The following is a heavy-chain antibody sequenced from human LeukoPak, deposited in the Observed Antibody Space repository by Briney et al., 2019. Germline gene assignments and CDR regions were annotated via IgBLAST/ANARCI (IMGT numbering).Heavy chain of an antibody. CDR1: GGSISSYY. CDR2: IYYSGST. J-gene: IGHJ4*02. D-gene: IGHD6-13*01. CDR3: ARSQSWYIPLFDY. V-gene: IGHV4-59*01. Sequence: SETLSLTCTVSGGSISSYYWSWLRQPPGKGLEWIGYIYYSGSTNYNPSLKSRVTISVDTSKNQFSLELSSVTAADTAVYYWARSQSWYIPLFDYWGQGTLVTVSS.